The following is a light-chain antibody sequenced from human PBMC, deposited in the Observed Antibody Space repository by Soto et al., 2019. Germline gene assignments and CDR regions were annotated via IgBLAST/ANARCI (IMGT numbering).Light chain of an antibody. V-gene: IGKV1-39*01. CDR1: QSISTL. CDR3: QQSYSTPRT. J-gene: IGKJ2*01. Sequence: DIQMTQSPSSLSASVGDRVTITCRASQSISTLLNWYQQKPGKAPKVLIYAASSLYSGVPSRFSGGGSGTDSTLTISSLQPEDFATYYCQQSYSTPRTFGQGTKLEIK. CDR2: AAS.